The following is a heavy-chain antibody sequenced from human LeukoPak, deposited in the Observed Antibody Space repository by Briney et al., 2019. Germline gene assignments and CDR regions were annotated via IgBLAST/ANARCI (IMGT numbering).Heavy chain of an antibody. V-gene: IGHV1-69*05. CDR3: ARGDTKGPYSSSWYSVDY. CDR1: GFTFSSYA. Sequence: GGSLRLSCAASGFTFSSYAMSWVRQAPGKGLEWMGGIIPIFGTANYAQKFQGRVTITTDESTSTAYMELSSLRSEDTAVYYCARGDTKGPYSSSWYSVDYWGQGTLVPVSS. J-gene: IGHJ4*02. D-gene: IGHD6-13*01. CDR2: IIPIFGTA.